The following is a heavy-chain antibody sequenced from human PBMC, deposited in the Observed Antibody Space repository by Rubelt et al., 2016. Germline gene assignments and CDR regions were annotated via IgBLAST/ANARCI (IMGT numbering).Heavy chain of an antibody. J-gene: IGHJ3*01. Sequence: EVQLMESGGGLVQPGGSLRLSCVASDFRFSSYWMGWVRQAPGKGLECVANINRDGSKKYYVESVKGRLTISRENARNSVHLDMNSLRVDDTAVYYCARDSLGWAFDVWGQGTMVTASS. CDR3: ARDSLGWAFDV. CDR2: INRDGSKK. V-gene: IGHV3-7*03. CDR1: DFRFSSYW.